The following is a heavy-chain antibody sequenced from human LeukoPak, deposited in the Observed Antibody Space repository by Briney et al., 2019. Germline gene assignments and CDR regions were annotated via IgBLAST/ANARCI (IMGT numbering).Heavy chain of an antibody. CDR3: AELGITMIGGV. D-gene: IGHD3-10*02. Sequence: PGGSLRLSCAASGFTFSSYWMHWVRQAPGKGLVWVSRINHDGSSTSYADSVNGRLTISRDNAKNSLYLQMNSLRAEDTAVYYCAELGITMIGGVWGKGTTVTISS. CDR2: INHDGSST. V-gene: IGHV3-74*01. CDR1: GFTFSSYW. J-gene: IGHJ6*04.